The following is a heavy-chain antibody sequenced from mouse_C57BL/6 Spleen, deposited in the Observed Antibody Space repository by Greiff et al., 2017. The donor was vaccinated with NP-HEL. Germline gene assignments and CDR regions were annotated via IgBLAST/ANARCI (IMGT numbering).Heavy chain of an antibody. CDR3: ARHNYGSSLYYFDY. Sequence: EVQLQESGGGLVKPGGSLKLSCAASGFTFSSYTMSWVRQTPEKRLEWVATISGGGGNTYYPDSVKGRFTISRDNAKNTLYLQMSSLRSEDTALYYCARHNYGSSLYYFDYWGQGTTLTVSS. CDR2: ISGGGGNT. V-gene: IGHV5-9*01. J-gene: IGHJ2*01. CDR1: GFTFSSYT. D-gene: IGHD1-1*01.